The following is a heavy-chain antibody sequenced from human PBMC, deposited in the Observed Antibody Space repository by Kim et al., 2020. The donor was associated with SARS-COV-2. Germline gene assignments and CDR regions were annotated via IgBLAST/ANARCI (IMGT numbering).Heavy chain of an antibody. J-gene: IGHJ4*02. CDR2: ISYDGSNK. Sequence: GGSLRLSCAASGFTFSSYAMHWVRQAPGKGLEWVAVISYDGSNKYYADSVKGRFTISRDNSKNTLYLQMNSLRAEDTAVYYCASGTVGATKMGDYWGQGTLVTVSS. V-gene: IGHV3-30*04. CDR3: ASGTVGATKMGDY. D-gene: IGHD1-26*01. CDR1: GFTFSSYA.